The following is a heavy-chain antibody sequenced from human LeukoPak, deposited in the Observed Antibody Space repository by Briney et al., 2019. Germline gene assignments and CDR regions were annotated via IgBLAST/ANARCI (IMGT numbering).Heavy chain of an antibody. J-gene: IGHJ6*02. Sequence: GGSLTLSCVASGFIVNDHAMHWVRQTPGKGLEWVAGVFWNGVDKGYADSVKGRFTIFRDNAKSSMYLQMNSLRIEDTALYYCSKDISAGGLDVWGPGTPVTVSS. CDR1: GFIVNDHA. V-gene: IGHV3-9*01. D-gene: IGHD3-16*02. CDR3: SKDISAGGLDV. CDR2: VFWNGVDK.